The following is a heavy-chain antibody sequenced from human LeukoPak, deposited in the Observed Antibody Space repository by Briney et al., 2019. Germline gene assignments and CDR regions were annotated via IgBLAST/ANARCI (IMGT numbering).Heavy chain of an antibody. CDR3: ARTAVLRFLEWLRGPHNWFDP. CDR1: GGSFSGYY. CDR2: INHSGST. J-gene: IGHJ5*02. D-gene: IGHD3-3*01. V-gene: IGHV4-34*01. Sequence: SETLSLTCAVYGGSFSGYYWSWIRQPPGKGLEWIGEINHSGSTNYNPSLRSRVTISVDTSKNQFSLKLSSVTAADTAVYYCARTAVLRFLEWLRGPHNWFDPWGQGTLVTVSS.